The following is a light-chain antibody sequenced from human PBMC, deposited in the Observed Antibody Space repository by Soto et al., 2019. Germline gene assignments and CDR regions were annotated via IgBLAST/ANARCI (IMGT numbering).Light chain of an antibody. CDR1: QSVLYSSNNKNY. Sequence: DIVMTQSPDSLAVSLGERATINCKSSQSVLYSSNNKNYLAWYQQKPGQPPKLLIYWASTRESGVPDRFSGSGSGTEFTLAISRLQAEDGAVYYCQQYYSTPLFTFGPGTKVDIK. V-gene: IGKV4-1*01. CDR3: QQYYSTPLFT. CDR2: WAS. J-gene: IGKJ3*01.